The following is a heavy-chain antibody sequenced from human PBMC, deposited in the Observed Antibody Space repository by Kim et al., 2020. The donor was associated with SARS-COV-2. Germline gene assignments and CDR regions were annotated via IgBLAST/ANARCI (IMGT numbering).Heavy chain of an antibody. CDR3: ARDSGSYYGQPETWFDP. CDR1: GGSISSSSYY. J-gene: IGHJ5*02. V-gene: IGHV4-39*02. D-gene: IGHD1-26*01. Sequence: SETLSLTCTVSGGSISSSSYYWGWIRQPPGKGLEWIGSIYYSGSTYYNPSLKSRVTISVDTSKNQFSLKLSSVTAADTAVYYCARDSGSYYGQPETWFDPWGQGTLVTVSS. CDR2: IYYSGST.